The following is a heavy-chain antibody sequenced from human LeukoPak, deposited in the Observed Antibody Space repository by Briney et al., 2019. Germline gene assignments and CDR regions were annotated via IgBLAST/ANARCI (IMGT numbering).Heavy chain of an antibody. D-gene: IGHD4-17*01. V-gene: IGHV3-30*02. CDR2: IRYDGSKK. CDR3: AKDNYDYGDYDGGDY. CDR1: GFTFSSSG. J-gene: IGHJ4*02. Sequence: GESLRLSCAASGFTFSSSGMHWVRQGPGKGLEWVAFIRYDGSKKYYADSVKGRFTISRDNSKNTMYMQMSSLRAEDTAVYYCAKDNYDYGDYDGGDYWGQGTLVTVSS.